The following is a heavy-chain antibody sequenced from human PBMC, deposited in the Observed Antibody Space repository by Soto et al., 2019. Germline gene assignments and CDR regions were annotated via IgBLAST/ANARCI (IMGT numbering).Heavy chain of an antibody. CDR1: GGSFSGYY. J-gene: IGHJ6*02. CDR3: ARGTFGVVIIPYYSYAVDV. CDR2: INHSGST. D-gene: IGHD3-3*01. V-gene: IGHV4-34*01. Sequence: QVQLQQWGAGLLKPSETLSLTCAVYGGSFSGYYWSWIRQPPGKGLEWIGEINHSGSTNYNPSLKSRVTISADTSKNQFSLKLYSVTAADTAVYYCARGTFGVVIIPYYSYAVDVWGQGTTVTVSS.